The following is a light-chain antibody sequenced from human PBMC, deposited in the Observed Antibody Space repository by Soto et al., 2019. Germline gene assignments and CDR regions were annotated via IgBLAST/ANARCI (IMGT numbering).Light chain of an antibody. V-gene: IGKV3-20*01. Sequence: EIVLTQSPGTLSLSPGERATLSCRASQNVSSSYLAWYQQKPGQAPRLLIYGASSRATGIPDRFSGSGSGTDFTLTISRLEPEDFAVYYCQQYGSSPPNFGGGTKVEIK. J-gene: IGKJ4*01. CDR1: QNVSSSY. CDR3: QQYGSSPPN. CDR2: GAS.